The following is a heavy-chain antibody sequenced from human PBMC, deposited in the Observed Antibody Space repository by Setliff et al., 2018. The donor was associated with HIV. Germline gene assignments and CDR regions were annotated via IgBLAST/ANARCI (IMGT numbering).Heavy chain of an antibody. D-gene: IGHD2-2*01. V-gene: IGHV4-59*11. J-gene: IGHJ5*02. CDR1: GGSISSHY. Sequence: SETLSLTCTVSGGSISSHYWSWIRQSPEKGLEWIASIWHSGTTYYNPSLGNRATISVDTSKNQFSLKVTSLTAADTGVYYCARDGATSNWDKKVLDAWGQGTRVTVS. CDR2: IWHSGTT. CDR3: ARDGATSNWDKKVLDA.